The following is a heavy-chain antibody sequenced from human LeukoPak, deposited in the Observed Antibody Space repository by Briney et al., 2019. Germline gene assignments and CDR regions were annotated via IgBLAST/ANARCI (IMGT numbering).Heavy chain of an antibody. CDR1: GFTFSSYS. Sequence: GGSLRLSCAASGFTFSSYSMNWVRQAPGKGLEWVSSISSSSSYIYYADSVKGRSTISRDNAKNSLYLQMNSLRAEDTAVYYCARGGGIAAADTGYYFDYWGQGTLVTVSS. V-gene: IGHV3-21*01. CDR3: ARGGGIAAADTGYYFDY. CDR2: ISSSSSYI. D-gene: IGHD6-13*01. J-gene: IGHJ4*02.